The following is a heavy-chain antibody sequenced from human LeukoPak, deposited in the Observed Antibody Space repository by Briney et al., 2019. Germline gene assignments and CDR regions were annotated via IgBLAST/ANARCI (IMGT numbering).Heavy chain of an antibody. CDR2: IKEDGSEK. D-gene: IGHD2-15*01. CDR3: ARDRGGRTGLDD. J-gene: IGHJ4*02. CDR1: GFTLSRYW. Sequence: GGSLRLSCADSGFTLSRYWMSWVRQAPGKGLEWVAFIKEDGSEKYYVDSVKGRFTISRDNAENSLYLQMNSLRAEDTAVYYCARDRGGRTGLDDWGQGTLVTVSS. V-gene: IGHV3-7*04.